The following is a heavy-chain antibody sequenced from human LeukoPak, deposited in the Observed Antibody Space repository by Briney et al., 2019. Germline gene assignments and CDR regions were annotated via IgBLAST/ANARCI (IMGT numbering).Heavy chain of an antibody. Sequence: SETLSLTCSVSGGSISSGDNYWSWIHQPPGKGLEWIGYIYYSGSTHYNPSLKSRVNISVDTSKKKFSLKLSSVTGADTAVYYCVSSSSASWSFDYWGQGTLVTVSS. CDR1: GGSISSGDNY. D-gene: IGHD2-2*01. J-gene: IGHJ4*02. V-gene: IGHV4-30-4*01. CDR2: IYYSGST. CDR3: VSSSSASWSFDY.